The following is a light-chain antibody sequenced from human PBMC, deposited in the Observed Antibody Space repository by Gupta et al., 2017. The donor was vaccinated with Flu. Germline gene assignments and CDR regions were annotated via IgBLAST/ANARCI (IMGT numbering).Light chain of an antibody. J-gene: IGKJ1*01. CDR2: DAS. CDR3: QQRSNWPPGP. Sequence: EIVLTQSPATLSLSPGERATLSCRASQSVSSYLAWYQQKPGQAPRLLIYDASNRATGIPARFRGSGSGTDFTLTISSLEPEDFAVYYCQQRSNWPPGPFGQGTKVEIK. V-gene: IGKV3-11*01. CDR1: QSVSSY.